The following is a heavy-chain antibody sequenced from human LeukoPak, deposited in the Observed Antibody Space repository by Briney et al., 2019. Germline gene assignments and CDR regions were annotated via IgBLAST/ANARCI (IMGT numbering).Heavy chain of an antibody. CDR3: AGVKGIVAARHFDY. D-gene: IGHD6-13*01. V-gene: IGHV3-21*01. CDR2: ISTSSSYI. CDR1: GFTFSNYN. Sequence: GGSLRLSCAASGFTFSNYNMNWVRQAPGKGLEWVSSISTSSSYIYYADSVKGRFTISRDNAKNSLYLQMNSLRAEDTAVYYCAGVKGIVAARHFDYWGQGTLVTVSS. J-gene: IGHJ4*02.